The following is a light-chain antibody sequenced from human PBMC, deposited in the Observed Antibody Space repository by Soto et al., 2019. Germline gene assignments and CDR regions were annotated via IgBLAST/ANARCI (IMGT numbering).Light chain of an antibody. CDR1: QSVSSY. CDR2: DAS. J-gene: IGKJ5*01. CDR3: QQSSNWPLLN. Sequence: EHVLTQSPGTLGLAPGERDGLAFRASQSVSSYLAWYQQKPRQAPRLLIYDASNRAAGIPARFSGSGSGTDFTLTISSLEPEDFAVYYCQQSSNWPLLNCGQGTRREIK. V-gene: IGKV3-11*01.